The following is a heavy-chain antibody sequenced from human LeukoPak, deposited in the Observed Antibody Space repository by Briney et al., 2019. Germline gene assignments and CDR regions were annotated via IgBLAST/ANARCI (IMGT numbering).Heavy chain of an antibody. CDR1: GFTFDDYA. J-gene: IGHJ5*02. Sequence: GGSLRLSCAASGFTFDDYAMHWVRQAPGKGLEWVSGISWNSGSIGYADSVKGRFTISRDNAKNSLYLQMNSLRAEDTALYYCAKAFKPRIAAAGGWFDPWGQETLVTVSS. D-gene: IGHD6-13*01. CDR3: AKAFKPRIAAAGGWFDP. CDR2: ISWNSGSI. V-gene: IGHV3-9*01.